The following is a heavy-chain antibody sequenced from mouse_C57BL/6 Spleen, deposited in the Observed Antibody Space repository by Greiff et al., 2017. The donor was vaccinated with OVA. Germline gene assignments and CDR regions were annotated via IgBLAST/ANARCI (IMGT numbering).Heavy chain of an antibody. D-gene: IGHD1-1*01. CDR2: IWSGGST. V-gene: IGHV2-2*01. CDR1: GFSLTSYG. J-gene: IGHJ1*03. Sequence: QVQLKQSGPGLVQPSQSLSITCTVSGFSLTSYGVHWVRQSPGKGLEWLGVIWSGGSTDYNAAFISRLSISKDNSKSQVFFKMNSLQADDTAIYYCARGSTWYFDVWGTGTTVTVSS. CDR3: ARGSTWYFDV.